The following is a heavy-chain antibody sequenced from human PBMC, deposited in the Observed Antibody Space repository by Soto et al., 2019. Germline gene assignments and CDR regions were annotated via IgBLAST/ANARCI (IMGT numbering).Heavy chain of an antibody. V-gene: IGHV3-30*03. CDR3: ATALEGYDSSGYGPWDY. CDR1: GFTFSSYG. D-gene: IGHD3-22*01. Sequence: AGGSLRLSCAASGFTFSSYGMHWVRQAPGKGLEWVAVISYDGSNKYYADSVKGRFTISRDNSKNTLYLQMNSLRAEDTAVYYCATALEGYDSSGYGPWDYWGQGTLVTVSS. CDR2: ISYDGSNK. J-gene: IGHJ4*02.